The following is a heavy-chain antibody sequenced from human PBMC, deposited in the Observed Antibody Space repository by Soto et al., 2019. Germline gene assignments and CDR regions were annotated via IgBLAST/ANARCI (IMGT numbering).Heavy chain of an antibody. Sequence: QLQLQESGPGLLKPSETLSLTCTVSGGSISSDSYYWAWVRQPPGKGLEWIGSVYYSGTAHYTDHLRXPXNXAVDTSKNQFSLSVKSVTAADTAVYSCPRLSHCKTAGCIFDSWGHGILVTVSS. D-gene: IGHD1-1*01. CDR2: VYYSGTA. V-gene: IGHV4-39*01. CDR3: PRLSHCKTAGCIFDS. J-gene: IGHJ4*01. CDR1: GGSISSDSYY.